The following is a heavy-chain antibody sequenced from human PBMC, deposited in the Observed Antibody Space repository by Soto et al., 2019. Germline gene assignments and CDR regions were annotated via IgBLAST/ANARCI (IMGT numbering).Heavy chain of an antibody. CDR1: GFSFNYYW. CDR3: AKVGLSSYGQNWSDP. J-gene: IGHJ5*02. Sequence: GGSLRLSCAAXGFSFNYYWMHWVHQAPGQGLVWVSRISSDGSRTDYADSVKGRFTISRDNAKNTLYLQMNSLRDEDTAVYYCAKVGLSSYGQNWSDPWGQGTLVTVSS. V-gene: IGHV3-74*01. D-gene: IGHD5-18*01. CDR2: ISSDGSRT.